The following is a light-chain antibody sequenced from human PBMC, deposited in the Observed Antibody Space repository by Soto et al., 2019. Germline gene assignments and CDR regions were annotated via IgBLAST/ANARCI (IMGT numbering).Light chain of an antibody. Sequence: QAVVTQEPSLTVSPGGTVXITCASSTGAVTSGYYPHWFQQKPEQAPRALIYSTYNKHSWTPARFSGSLLGGKAALTLSDLPPKAEPDFYCLVFYIDAWFFAGGPK. V-gene: IGLV7-43*01. J-gene: IGLJ2*01. CDR1: TGAVTSGYY. CDR2: STY. CDR3: LVFYIDAWF.